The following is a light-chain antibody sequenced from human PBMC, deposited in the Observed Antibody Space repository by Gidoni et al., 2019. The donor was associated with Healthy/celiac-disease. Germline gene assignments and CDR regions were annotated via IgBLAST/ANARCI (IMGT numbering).Light chain of an antibody. CDR3: QQYGSSPYT. V-gene: IGKV3-20*01. J-gene: IGKJ2*01. Sequence: VLPQSPGTLSLSPGERATLSCRASQSVSSSNLAWYQQKPGQAPRLLIYGASSRATGIPDRFSGSGSGTDFTLTISRLEPEDFAVYYCQQYGSSPYTFGQXTKLEIK. CDR1: QSVSSSN. CDR2: GAS.